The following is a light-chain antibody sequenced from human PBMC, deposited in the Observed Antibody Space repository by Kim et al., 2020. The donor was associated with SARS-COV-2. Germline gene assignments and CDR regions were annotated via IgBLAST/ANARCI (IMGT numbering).Light chain of an antibody. J-gene: IGKJ2*01. CDR1: QSVSIN. Sequence: SVSPGERATLSCRASQSVSINLAWYQQKPGQAPRLLIYGAFTRATGIPARFSGSGSGTEFTLTINSLQSEDFAVYYCQQYKNWPYTFGQGTKLEI. CDR2: GAF. CDR3: QQYKNWPYT. V-gene: IGKV3-15*01.